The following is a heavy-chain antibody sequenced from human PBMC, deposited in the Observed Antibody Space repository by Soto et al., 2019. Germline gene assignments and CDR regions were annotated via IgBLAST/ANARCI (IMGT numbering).Heavy chain of an antibody. J-gene: IGHJ4*02. V-gene: IGHV4-59*01. CDR2: IYYSGST. D-gene: IGHD3-22*01. CDR1: GGSISSYY. Sequence: SETLSLTCTVSGGSISSYYWSWIRQPPGKGLEWIGYIYYSGSTNYNPSLKSRVTISVDTSKNQFSLKLSSATAADTAVYYCASSTYYDSSGYANFDYWGQGTLVTVSS. CDR3: ASSTYYDSSGYANFDY.